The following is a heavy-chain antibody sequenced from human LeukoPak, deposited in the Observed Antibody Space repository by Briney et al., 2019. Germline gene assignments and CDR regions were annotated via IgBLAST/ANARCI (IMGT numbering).Heavy chain of an antibody. V-gene: IGHV1-8*01. CDR1: GYTFTSYD. CDR2: MNPNSGNT. D-gene: IGHD1-14*01. J-gene: IGHJ6*03. Sequence: ASVNVSCKASGYTFTSYDINWVRQAPGQGLEGMGWMNPNSGNTGYAQKFQGRVTMTRNTSISTAYMELSSLRSEDTAVYYCARGGGSGKNYYYYYYMDVWGKGTTVTVSS. CDR3: ARGGGSGKNYYYYYYMDV.